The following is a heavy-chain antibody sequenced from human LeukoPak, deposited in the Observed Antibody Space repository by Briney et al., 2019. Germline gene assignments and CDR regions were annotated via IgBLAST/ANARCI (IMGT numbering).Heavy chain of an antibody. CDR3: AKGGYINGYDY. J-gene: IGHJ4*02. Sequence: PGGSLRLSCAASGFTFRSYWMTWVRQAPGKGLEWVANINQDGSKEYYLDSVKGRFTTSRDNDKNSLYLQVNSLRAEDTAVYYCAKGGYINGYDYWGQGTLVTVSS. V-gene: IGHV3-7*01. CDR2: INQDGSKE. CDR1: GFTFRSYW. D-gene: IGHD5-18*01.